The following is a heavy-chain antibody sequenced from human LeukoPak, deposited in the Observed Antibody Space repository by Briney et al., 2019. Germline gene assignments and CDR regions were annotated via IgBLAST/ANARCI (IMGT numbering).Heavy chain of an antibody. Sequence: PSETLSLTCTVSGGSVSSHYWSWFRQAPGKGLEWIGYVYFSDRTNYNPSLESRVSISVDTSKNHLSLRLSSVTAADTAVYYCVGTSSRLEYWGQGTLVTVSS. CDR1: GGSVSSHY. CDR3: VGTSSRLEY. V-gene: IGHV4-59*02. CDR2: VYFSDRT. J-gene: IGHJ4*02. D-gene: IGHD1-1*01.